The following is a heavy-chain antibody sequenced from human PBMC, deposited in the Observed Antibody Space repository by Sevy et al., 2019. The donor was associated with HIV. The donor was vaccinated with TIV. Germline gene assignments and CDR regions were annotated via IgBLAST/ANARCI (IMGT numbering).Heavy chain of an antibody. V-gene: IGHV4-61*01. CDR1: GGSVSSGSYY. D-gene: IGHD3-22*01. J-gene: IGHJ4*02. CDR3: ARVTSHLTTNYFDY. CDR2: IYYSGST. Sequence: SESLSLTCTVSGGSVSSGSYYWSWIRQPPGKGLEWIGYIYYSGSTNYNPSLKSRVTISVDTSKNQFSLKLSSVTAAYTAVYYCARVTSHLTTNYFDYWGQGTTVTVSS.